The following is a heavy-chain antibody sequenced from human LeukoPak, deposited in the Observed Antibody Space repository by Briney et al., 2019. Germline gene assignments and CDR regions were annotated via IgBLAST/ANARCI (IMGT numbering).Heavy chain of an antibody. CDR1: GGSININTYY. J-gene: IGHJ2*01. Sequence: PSETLSLTCTVSGGSININTYYWGWIRQPPGKGLEWIGSIYYSGSTYYNPSLKSRVTISVDTSKNQFSLKLSSVTAADTAVYYCARASHGWYFDLWGRGTLVTVTS. D-gene: IGHD6-6*01. V-gene: IGHV4-39*07. CDR3: ARASHGWYFDL. CDR2: IYYSGST.